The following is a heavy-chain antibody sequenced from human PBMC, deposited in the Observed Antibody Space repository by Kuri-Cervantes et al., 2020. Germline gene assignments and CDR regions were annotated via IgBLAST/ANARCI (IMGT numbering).Heavy chain of an antibody. CDR3: ARDPPYDSSGYYYGAHAFDI. V-gene: IGHV1-8*01. D-gene: IGHD3-22*01. CDR1: GCTFTSYD. CDR2: MNPESGDT. Sequence: ASVKVSCKASGCTFTSYDINCVRQATGQGLEWMGWMNPESGDTAYAQKFPGRVTMTRNTSINTPYMELSSLRSEDTAVYYCARDPPYDSSGYYYGAHAFDIWGQGTMVTVSS. J-gene: IGHJ3*02.